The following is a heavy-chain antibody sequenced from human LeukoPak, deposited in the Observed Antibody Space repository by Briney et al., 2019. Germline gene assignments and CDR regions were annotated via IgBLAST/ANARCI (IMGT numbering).Heavy chain of an antibody. CDR2: ISWNSGSI. Sequence: GGSLRLSCVASGFTFDVYAMHRVRHAPGKGLEWVSGISWNSGSIGYADSVKGRFTISRDNAKNSLYLQMNSLRAEDTALYYCAKLPAGYCSSTSCYISYWGQGTLVTVSS. CDR1: GFTFDVYA. J-gene: IGHJ4*02. D-gene: IGHD2-2*02. V-gene: IGHV3-9*01. CDR3: AKLPAGYCSSTSCYISY.